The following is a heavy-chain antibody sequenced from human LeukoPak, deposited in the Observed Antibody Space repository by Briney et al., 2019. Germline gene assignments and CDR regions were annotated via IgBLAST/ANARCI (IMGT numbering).Heavy chain of an antibody. D-gene: IGHD3-10*01. CDR1: GGSISSSSYY. V-gene: IGHV4-39*07. Sequence: SETLSLTCTVSGGSISSSSYYWGWIRQPPGKGLEWIGSIYYSGSTYYNPSLKSRVTISVDTSKNQFSLKLSSVTAADTAVYYCARGGLQASDYWGQGTLVTVSS. J-gene: IGHJ4*02. CDR2: IYYSGST. CDR3: ARGGLQASDY.